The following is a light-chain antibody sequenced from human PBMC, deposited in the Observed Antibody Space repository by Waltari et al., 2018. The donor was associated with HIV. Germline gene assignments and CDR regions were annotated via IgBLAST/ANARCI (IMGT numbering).Light chain of an antibody. CDR2: DDS. CDR1: NIGSKS. V-gene: IGLV3-21*04. CDR3: QVWDSSSDHPV. Sequence: SYVLPPPHSVPVAPGKTARITCGGNNIGSKSVHLYQQKPGQAPVLVIYDDSDRPSGIPERFSGSNSGNTATLTIIRVEAGDEADYYCQVWDSSSDHPVFGGGTKLTVL. J-gene: IGLJ3*02.